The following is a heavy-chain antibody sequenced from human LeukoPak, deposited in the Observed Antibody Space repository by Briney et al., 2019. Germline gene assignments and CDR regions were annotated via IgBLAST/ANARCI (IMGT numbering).Heavy chain of an antibody. V-gene: IGHV1-69*13. CDR3: AREGYYDILTGYYGMDV. CDR2: IIPIFGTA. CDR1: GGTFSSYA. D-gene: IGHD3-9*01. J-gene: IGHJ6*02. Sequence: SVKFSCKASGGTFSSYAISWVRQAPGPGLEWMGGIIPIFGTANYAQKFQGRVTITADESTSTAYMELSSLRSEDTAVYYCAREGYYDILTGYYGMDVWGQGTTVTVS.